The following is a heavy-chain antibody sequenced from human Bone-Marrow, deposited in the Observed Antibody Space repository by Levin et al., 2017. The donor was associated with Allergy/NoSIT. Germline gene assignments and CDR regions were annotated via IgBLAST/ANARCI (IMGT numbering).Heavy chain of an antibody. D-gene: IGHD5-18*01. CDR2: INPLYGTA. CDR1: GGSFSTYA. CDR3: ARESGYSYGLFGY. J-gene: IGHJ4*02. Sequence: AASVKVSCKASGGSFSTYAISWVRQAPGQGLEWMGGINPLYGTANYAQKFQGRVTISADESTSTAYMELSSLRSEDTAVYYCARESGYSYGLFGYWGQGTLVSVSS. V-gene: IGHV1-69*13.